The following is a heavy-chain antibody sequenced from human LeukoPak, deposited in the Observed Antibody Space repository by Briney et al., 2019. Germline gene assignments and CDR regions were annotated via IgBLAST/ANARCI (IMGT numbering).Heavy chain of an antibody. CDR2: INRDASST. J-gene: IGHJ4*02. CDR3: ARTDRGNNFDY. V-gene: IGHV3-74*01. D-gene: IGHD2/OR15-2a*01. Sequence: GGSLRLSCAASGFTFSSYWMHWVRQAPGKGLVWVSRINRDASSTTYAASVKGRFIISRDSARNTLFLHMNSLRADDTAVYYCARTDRGNNFDYWGQGTLVTVSS. CDR1: GFTFSSYW.